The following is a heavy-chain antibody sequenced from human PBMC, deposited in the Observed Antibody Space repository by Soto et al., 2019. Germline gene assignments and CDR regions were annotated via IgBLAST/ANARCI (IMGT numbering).Heavy chain of an antibody. CDR2: VSKSDYT. CDR1: GFTFTNHG. Sequence: PGGSLRLSCAVSGFTFTNHGINWVRQAPGKGLEWVSSVSKSDYTYYSDSVKGRFTISRDNAKNSVSLQMNNLRAEDTAVYYCAREDSIIIPAVADFWGQGTLVTVSS. V-gene: IGHV3-21*01. J-gene: IGHJ4*02. D-gene: IGHD6-19*01. CDR3: AREDSIIIPAVADF.